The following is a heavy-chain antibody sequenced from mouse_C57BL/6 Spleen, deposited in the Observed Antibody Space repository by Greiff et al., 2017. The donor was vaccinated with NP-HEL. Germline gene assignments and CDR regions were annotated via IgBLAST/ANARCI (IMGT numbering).Heavy chain of an antibody. CDR3: AIGSFTTVVYFDY. V-gene: IGHV1-74*01. Sequence: QVQLQQPGAELVKPGASVKVSCKASGYTFTSYWMHWVKQRPGQGLEWIGRIHPSDGDTNYNQKFKGKATLTVDKSSSTAYMQLSSLTSEDSAVYYCAIGSFTTVVYFDYWGQGTTLTVSS. J-gene: IGHJ2*01. CDR1: GYTFTSYW. CDR2: IHPSDGDT. D-gene: IGHD1-1*01.